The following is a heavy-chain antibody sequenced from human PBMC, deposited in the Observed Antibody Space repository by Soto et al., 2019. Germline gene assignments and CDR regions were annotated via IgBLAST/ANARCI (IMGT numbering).Heavy chain of an antibody. CDR3: ARAQTYSSGMDY. V-gene: IGHV4-4*02. CDR2: IYHSGST. J-gene: IGHJ4*02. Sequence: SETLSLTCAVSSGSISSSNWWSWVRQPPGKGLEWIGEIYHSGSTNYNPSLKSRITISVDKSKNQYSLKLSSVTAADTAVYYCARAQTYSSGMDYWGQGTLVTVSS. CDR1: SGSISSSNW. D-gene: IGHD6-19*01.